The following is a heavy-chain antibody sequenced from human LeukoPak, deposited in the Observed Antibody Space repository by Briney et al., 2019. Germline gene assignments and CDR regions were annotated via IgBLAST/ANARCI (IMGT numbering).Heavy chain of an antibody. J-gene: IGHJ3*02. CDR1: GGTFSSYA. CDR3: ARGLPGGAVTAFDI. D-gene: IGHD4-17*01. Sequence: SVKVSCKASGGTFSSYAISWVRQAPGQGLEWMGGIIPIFGTANYAQKFQGRVTITADESTSTAYMELSGLRSEDTAVYYCARGLPGGAVTAFDIWGQGTMVTVSS. V-gene: IGHV1-69*13. CDR2: IIPIFGTA.